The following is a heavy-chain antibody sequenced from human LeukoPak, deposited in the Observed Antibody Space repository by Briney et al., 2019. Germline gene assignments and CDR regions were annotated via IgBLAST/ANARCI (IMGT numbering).Heavy chain of an antibody. D-gene: IGHD1-14*01. CDR2: VYYRGNT. J-gene: IGHJ2*01. V-gene: IGHV4-39*07. CDR3: ARHRYLWPHYWYFDL. CDR1: GGSISSSSYY. Sequence: WETLSLTCTVSGGSISSSSYYWGWIRQPPGKGLEWIGNVYYRGNTYYNPSLKSRVTISVDTSKNQFSLKLSSVNAADTAVYYCARHRYLWPHYWYFDLWGRGTLVTVSS.